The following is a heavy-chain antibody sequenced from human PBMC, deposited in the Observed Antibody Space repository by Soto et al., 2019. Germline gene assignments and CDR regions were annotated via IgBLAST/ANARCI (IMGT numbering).Heavy chain of an antibody. CDR3: VRQGNGTPFYFDF. CDR1: GYRFINYW. V-gene: IGHV5-10-1*03. D-gene: IGHD1-1*01. Sequence: EVQLVQSGAEVKKPGESLRLSCQGSGYRFINYWISWVRQMPGKGLEWVGRIDPSDSYTVYIPSFQGHVTIAIDTAINTAFLEWRSLQASYTAMYYCVRQGNGTPFYFDFWGRGTLVPVSS. CDR2: IDPSDSYT. J-gene: IGHJ4*02.